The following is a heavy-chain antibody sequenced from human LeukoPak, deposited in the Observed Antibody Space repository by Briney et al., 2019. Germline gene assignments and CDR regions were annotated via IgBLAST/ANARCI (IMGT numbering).Heavy chain of an antibody. Sequence: PGGPLRLSCAASGVTFSDHYMHWVRQAPGKGLEWVSDITSTTSQMYYTDSVKGRFTISRDNSKNSVYLQMNSLRAEDTAVYYCARERYSRKDNDALDLWGQGTMVTVSA. V-gene: IGHV3-69-1*01. J-gene: IGHJ3*01. CDR3: ARERYSRKDNDALDL. CDR1: GVTFSDHY. D-gene: IGHD1-26*01. CDR2: ITSTTSQM.